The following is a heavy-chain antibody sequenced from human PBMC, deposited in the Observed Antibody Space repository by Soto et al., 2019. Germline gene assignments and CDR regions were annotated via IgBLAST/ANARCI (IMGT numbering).Heavy chain of an antibody. CDR1: GGTFSSYA. V-gene: IGHV1-69*13. J-gene: IGHJ4*02. Sequence: SVKVSCKASGGTFSSYAISWVRQAPGQGLEWMGGIIPIFGTANYAQKFQGRVTITADESTSTAYMELSSLRSEDTAVYYCARDTHPYDSSGFGYWGQGTLVTVSS. D-gene: IGHD3-22*01. CDR3: ARDTHPYDSSGFGY. CDR2: IIPIFGTA.